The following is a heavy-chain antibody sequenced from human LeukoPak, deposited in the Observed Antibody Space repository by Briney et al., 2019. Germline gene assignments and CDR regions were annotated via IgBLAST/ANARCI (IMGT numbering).Heavy chain of an antibody. D-gene: IGHD6-19*01. CDR1: GFTFSAYW. J-gene: IGHJ4*02. CDR3: ARPGIAVAGTAYSDY. CDR2: IKEDGTEK. Sequence: GGSLGLSCSASGFTFSAYWMTWVRQAPGKGLEWVANIKEDGTEKYYVDSVKGRFTISRDNAKNSMYLQMNSLRAEDTAVYYCARPGIAVAGTAYSDYWGQGTLVTVSS. V-gene: IGHV3-7*01.